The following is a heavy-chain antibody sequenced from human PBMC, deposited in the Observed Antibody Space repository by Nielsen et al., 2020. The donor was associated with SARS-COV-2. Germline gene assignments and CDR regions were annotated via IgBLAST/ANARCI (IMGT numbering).Heavy chain of an antibody. CDR2: IDTYIGKP. CDR3: ARENSGPGGTASYGMDL. J-gene: IGHJ6*02. CDR1: GYRFTRYA. D-gene: IGHD3-10*01. V-gene: IGHV7-4-1*02. Sequence: ASVKVSCKASGYRFTRYALNWVRQAPGQGLEWMGWIDTYIGKPTPAQGFTGRFVFSSDTSVSTASLQISTLRAEDTAVYYCARENSGPGGTASYGMDLWGQGTTVTVSS.